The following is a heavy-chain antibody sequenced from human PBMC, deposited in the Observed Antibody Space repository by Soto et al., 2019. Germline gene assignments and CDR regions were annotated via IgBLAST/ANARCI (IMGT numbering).Heavy chain of an antibody. J-gene: IGHJ6*03. CDR1: GFILSDSA. CDR2: ISSSSSAI. V-gene: IGHV3-48*01. Sequence: EVQLVESGGGLVQPGGSLRLSCATSGFILSDSAMNWVRQAPGKGLEWVSYISSSSSAIDYAASVKGRFTVSRDNARNSQYHHRISPRADDTAVYFCARDLSWGSNWYYYMDVWGKGTTVTVSS. D-gene: IGHD7-27*01. CDR3: ARDLSWGSNWYYYMDV.